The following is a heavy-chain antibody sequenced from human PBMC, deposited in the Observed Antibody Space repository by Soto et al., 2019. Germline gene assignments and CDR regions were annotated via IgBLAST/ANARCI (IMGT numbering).Heavy chain of an antibody. J-gene: IGHJ3*01. V-gene: IGHV1-69*01. CDR2: AIPVFGTT. Sequence: QVQLVQSGAEVRKPGSSGKVSCKASGDTFMYYAFTWVRQAPGQGLEWVGQAIPVFGTTNHAKKLQGRVTFTADESTSTAYMELSSLRFEDTAVYFCARTYIASSRPTASDLWGQGTMVTVSS. D-gene: IGHD6-13*01. CDR3: ARTYIASSRPTASDL. CDR1: GDTFMYYA.